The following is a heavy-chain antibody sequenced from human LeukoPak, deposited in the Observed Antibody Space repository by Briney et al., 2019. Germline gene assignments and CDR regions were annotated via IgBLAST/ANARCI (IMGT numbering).Heavy chain of an antibody. CDR3: ARPRMHCSGGSCYYFDL. J-gene: IGHJ4*02. V-gene: IGHV3-7*01. CDR1: GFSFSRFW. Sequence: GGSLRLSCEASGFSFSRFWMTWVRQAPGKGLEWVANMNQDGYEKYYVDSVRGRFTISRDNGKNSLFLQMGSLRGEDTAVYFCARPRMHCSGGSCYYFDLWGQGTLVTVSS. CDR2: MNQDGYEK. D-gene: IGHD2-15*01.